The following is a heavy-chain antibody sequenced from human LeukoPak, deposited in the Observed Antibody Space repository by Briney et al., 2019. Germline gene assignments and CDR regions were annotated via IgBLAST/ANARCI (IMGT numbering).Heavy chain of an antibody. V-gene: IGHV1-46*01. Sequence: ASVKVSCKASGYTFTSYYMHWVRQAPGQGLEWMGIINSSGGSTSYAQKFQGRVTMTRDTSTSTVYMELSSLRSEDTAVYYCARVVAATPYFDYWGQGTLVTVSS. J-gene: IGHJ4*02. CDR3: ARVVAATPYFDY. CDR1: GYTFTSYY. D-gene: IGHD2-15*01. CDR2: INSSGGST.